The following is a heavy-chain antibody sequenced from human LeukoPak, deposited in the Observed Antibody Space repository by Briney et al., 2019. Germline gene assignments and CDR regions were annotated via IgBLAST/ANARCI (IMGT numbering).Heavy chain of an antibody. V-gene: IGHV3-11*01. Sequence: PGGSLRLSCAASGFTFSDYYMSWFRQAPGKGLEWVSYISSGSTIYYADSVKGRFTISRDNAKNSLYLQMNSLRAEDTAVYYCARGPDPPGVFDIWGQGTMVTVSS. J-gene: IGHJ3*02. CDR2: ISSGSTI. CDR3: ARGPDPPGVFDI. CDR1: GFTFSDYY.